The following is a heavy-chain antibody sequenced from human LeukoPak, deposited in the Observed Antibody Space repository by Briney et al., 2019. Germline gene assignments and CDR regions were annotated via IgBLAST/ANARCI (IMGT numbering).Heavy chain of an antibody. V-gene: IGHV1-8*01. J-gene: IGHJ4*02. CDR2: MNPNSGNT. D-gene: IGHD3-22*01. CDR1: GYTFTSYD. Sequence: GASVTVSCTASGYTFTSYDINWVRQATGQGLEWMGWMNPNSGNTGYAQKFQGRVTMTRNTSISTAYMELSSLRSEDTAVYYCARIQRGYCPFDYWGQGTLVTVSS. CDR3: ARIQRGYCPFDY.